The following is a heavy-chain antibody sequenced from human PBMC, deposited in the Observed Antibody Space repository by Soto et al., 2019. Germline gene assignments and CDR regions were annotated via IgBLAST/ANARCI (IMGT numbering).Heavy chain of an antibody. J-gene: IGHJ4*02. CDR2: ISAYNGNT. V-gene: IGHV1-18*01. CDR3: ASDDCSGGSCYLGDY. D-gene: IGHD2-15*01. Sequence: QVQLVQSGAEVKKPGASVKVSCKASGYTFTSYGISWVRQAPGQGLEWMGWISAYNGNTNYAQKLQGRVTMTTDTPXTTAYMELRSLRSDDTAVYYCASDDCSGGSCYLGDYWGQGTLVTVSS. CDR1: GYTFTSYG.